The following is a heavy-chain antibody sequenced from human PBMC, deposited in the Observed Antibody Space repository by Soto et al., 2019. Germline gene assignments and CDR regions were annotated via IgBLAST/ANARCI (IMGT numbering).Heavy chain of an antibody. CDR3: ARHTLNTKVRGVIINYYDY. D-gene: IGHD3-10*01. Sequence: SGTLSLTCAVYGGSFSGYYWSWIRQPPGKGLEWIGEINHSGSTNYNPSLKSRVTISVDTSKNQFSLKLSSVTAADTAVYYCARHTLNTKVRGVIINYYDYWGQGTLVTVSS. CDR1: GGSFSGYY. J-gene: IGHJ4*02. CDR2: INHSGST. V-gene: IGHV4-34*01.